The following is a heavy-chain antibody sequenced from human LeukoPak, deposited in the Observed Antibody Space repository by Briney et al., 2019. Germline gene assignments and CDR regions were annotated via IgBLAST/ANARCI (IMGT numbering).Heavy chain of an antibody. V-gene: IGHV3-73*01. CDR3: TSLMSSSGFIDI. CDR2: IRSKGNSYAT. D-gene: IGHD3-10*01. J-gene: IGHJ3*02. Sequence: GGSLKLSCAASGFIFSGSTLHWVRQASGKGLEWVGRIRSKGNSYATAYAVSVKGRFTVSRDESKNTAYLQMNSMKTEDTAVYYCTSLMSSSGFIDIWGQGTMVTVSS. CDR1: GFIFSGST.